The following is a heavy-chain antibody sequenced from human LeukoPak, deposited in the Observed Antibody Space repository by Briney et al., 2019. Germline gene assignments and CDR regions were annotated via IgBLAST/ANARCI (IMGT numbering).Heavy chain of an antibody. CDR1: GFTIDDYA. D-gene: IGHD3-22*01. J-gene: IGHJ4*02. CDR3: LKGNSYESSGYYTPFFDY. CDR2: ISLNSSGI. V-gene: IGHV3-9*03. Sequence: GRSLRLSCAASGFTIDDYAKHWVRNAPAKGLERVSGISLNSSGIGYADFVKGRFTISRDNAKNTLYLLMNSLIAADMALFYYLKGNSYESSGYYTPFFDYWGQGTLVTVSS.